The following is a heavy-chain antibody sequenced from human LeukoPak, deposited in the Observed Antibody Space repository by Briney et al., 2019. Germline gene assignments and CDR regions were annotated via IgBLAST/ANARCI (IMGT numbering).Heavy chain of an antibody. CDR1: GFTFSSYE. D-gene: IGHD5-12*01. V-gene: IGHV3-48*03. CDR2: ISSSGSTI. Sequence: GGSLRLSCAASGFTFSSYEMNWVRQAPGKGLEWVSYISSSGSTIYYADSVKGRFTISRDNAKNSLYLQMNSLRAEDTAVYYCARVKDSRWLRDGYFDYWGQGTLVTVSS. CDR3: ARVKDSRWLRDGYFDY. J-gene: IGHJ4*02.